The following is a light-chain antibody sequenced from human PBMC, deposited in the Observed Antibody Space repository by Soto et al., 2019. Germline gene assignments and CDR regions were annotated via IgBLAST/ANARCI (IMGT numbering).Light chain of an antibody. V-gene: IGLV7-43*01. CDR2: TTN. CDR1: TGAVTSGNY. Sequence: VVTQEPSLTVSPGGTVTLTCASSTGAVTSGNYPSWFQQKPGQTPRTLIYTTNKKHSWTPARFSGSLLGDKAALTLSGAQPEDEAEYYCLLYYGGAQLVFGGGTKVTVL. CDR3: LLYYGGAQLV. J-gene: IGLJ3*02.